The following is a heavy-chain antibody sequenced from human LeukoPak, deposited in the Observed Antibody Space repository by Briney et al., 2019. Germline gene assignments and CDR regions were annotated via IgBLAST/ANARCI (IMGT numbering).Heavy chain of an antibody. D-gene: IGHD4-11*01. Sequence: SETLSLTCTVSGGSISSGSYYWVWIRQPPGKGLEWIGSIYYSGSTYYNPSLKSRVTISVDTSKNQFSLKLSSVTAADTAVYYCARLRPHYSNYDLGYFDYWGQGTLVTVSS. V-gene: IGHV4-39*01. J-gene: IGHJ4*02. CDR2: IYYSGST. CDR3: ARLRPHYSNYDLGYFDY. CDR1: GGSISSGSYY.